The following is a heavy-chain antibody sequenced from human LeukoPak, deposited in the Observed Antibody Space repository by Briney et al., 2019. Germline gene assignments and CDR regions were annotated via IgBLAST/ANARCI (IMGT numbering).Heavy chain of an antibody. CDR3: ARGPEPDERLWLGLDPYHPFDY. CDR1: GFTFSSYW. CDR2: IKQDGSEK. D-gene: IGHD5-18*01. V-gene: IGHV3-7*01. J-gene: IGHJ4*02. Sequence: GGSLRLSCAASGFTFSSYWMSWVRQAPGKGLEWVANIKQDGSEKYYVDSVKGRFTISRDNAKNSLYLQMNSLRAEDTAVYYCARGPEPDERLWLGLDPYHPFDYWGQGTLVTVSS.